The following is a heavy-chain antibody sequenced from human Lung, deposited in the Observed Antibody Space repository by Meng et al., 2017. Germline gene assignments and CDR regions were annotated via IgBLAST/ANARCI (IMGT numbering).Heavy chain of an antibody. J-gene: IGHJ4*02. CDR2: INHSGST. CDR1: GGSFSDYY. V-gene: IGHV4-34*01. CDR3: ARGPTTMAHDFDY. Sequence: QGHLTQWGGGLLKPSETLSLTCVVSGGSFSDYYWSWIRQPPGKGLEWIGEINHSGSTNYNPSLESRATISVDTSQNNLSLKLSSVTAADSAVYYCARGPTTMAHDFDYWGQGTLVTVSS. D-gene: IGHD4-11*01.